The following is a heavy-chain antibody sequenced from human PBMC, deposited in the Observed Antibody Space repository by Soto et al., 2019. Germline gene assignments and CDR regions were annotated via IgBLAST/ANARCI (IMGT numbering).Heavy chain of an antibody. V-gene: IGHV3-30*18. J-gene: IGHJ4*02. CDR3: AKDLGAPYCSGGSCYSDY. D-gene: IGHD2-15*01. CDR1: GFTFSSYG. Sequence: PGGSLRLSCETSGFTFSSYGMHWVRQAPGKGLEWVAVISYDGSNKYYADSVKGRFTISRDNSKNTLYLQMNSLRAEDTAVYYCAKDLGAPYCSGGSCYSDYWGQGTLVTASS. CDR2: ISYDGSNK.